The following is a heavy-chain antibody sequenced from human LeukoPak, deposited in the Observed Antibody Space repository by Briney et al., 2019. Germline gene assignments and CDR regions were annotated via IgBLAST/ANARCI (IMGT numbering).Heavy chain of an antibody. D-gene: IGHD3-16*01. CDR1: GFTFDDYA. V-gene: IGHV3-43D*03. CDR2: ISWDGGST. CDR3: ARDPLGFNAFDI. Sequence: GGSLRLSCAASGFTFDDYAMHWVRQAPGKGLEWGSLISWDGGSTYYADSVKGRFTISRDNSKNSLYLQMNSLRAEDTAVYYCARDPLGFNAFDIWGQGTMVTVSS. J-gene: IGHJ3*02.